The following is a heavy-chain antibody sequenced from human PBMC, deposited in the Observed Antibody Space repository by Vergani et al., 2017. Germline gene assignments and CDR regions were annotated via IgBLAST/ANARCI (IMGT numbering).Heavy chain of an antibody. D-gene: IGHD4-17*01. J-gene: IGHJ4*02. CDR1: GFTFSSYG. CDR2: IRYDGSNK. V-gene: IGHV3-30*02. Sequence: QVQLVESGGGVVQPGGSLRLSCAASGFTFSSYGMHWVRQAPGKGLEWVAFIRYDGSNKYFADSVKGRFTISRDNSKNTLYLQMNSLRAEDTAVYFCANGGRRYTVTTGLPFDYGGKGTLVTVSS. CDR3: ANGGRRYTVTTGLPFDY.